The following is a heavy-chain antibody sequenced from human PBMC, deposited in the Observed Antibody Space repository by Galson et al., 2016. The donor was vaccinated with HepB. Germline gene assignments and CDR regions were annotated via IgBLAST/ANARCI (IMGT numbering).Heavy chain of an antibody. CDR1: GFTLSSHW. D-gene: IGHD3-10*01. J-gene: IGHJ6*02. CDR2: IKKDGDEK. Sequence: SLRLSCAASGFTLSSHWMNWVRQAPGKGLEWVANIKKDGDEKHYVGSVKGRFTISRDNAKNSLYLQTNSLRDEDTAVYYCARRAVWFREPTQAYYYYSMDVWGQGTTVTVSS. CDR3: ARRAVWFREPTQAYYYYSMDV. V-gene: IGHV3-7*01.